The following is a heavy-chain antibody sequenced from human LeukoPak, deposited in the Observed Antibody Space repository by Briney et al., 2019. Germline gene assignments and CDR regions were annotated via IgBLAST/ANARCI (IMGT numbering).Heavy chain of an antibody. Sequence: GGSLILACAASGFTFSSYSMNWVRQAPGRGLEWVSSISSSSSYIYYADSVKGRFTISRDNAKNSLYLQMNSLRAEDTAVYYCARDGNVLLWFGELLSPYYYYGMDVWGQGTTVTVSS. CDR1: GFTFSSYS. CDR3: ARDGNVLLWFGELLSPYYYYGMDV. J-gene: IGHJ6*02. D-gene: IGHD3-10*01. V-gene: IGHV3-21*01. CDR2: ISSSSSYI.